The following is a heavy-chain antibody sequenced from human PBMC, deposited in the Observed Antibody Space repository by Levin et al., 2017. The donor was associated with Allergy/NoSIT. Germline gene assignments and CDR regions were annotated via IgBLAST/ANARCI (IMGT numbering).Heavy chain of an antibody. D-gene: IGHD5-18*01. CDR1: GFTFSSYG. V-gene: IGHV3-30*18. Sequence: QAGGSLRLSCAASGFTFSSYGMHWVRQAPGKGLEWVAVISYDGSNKYYADSVKGRFTISRDNSKNTLYLQMNSLRAEDTAVYYCAKDLHSYGNTFYYYYGMDVWGQGTTVTVSS. CDR2: ISYDGSNK. J-gene: IGHJ6*02. CDR3: AKDLHSYGNTFYYYYGMDV.